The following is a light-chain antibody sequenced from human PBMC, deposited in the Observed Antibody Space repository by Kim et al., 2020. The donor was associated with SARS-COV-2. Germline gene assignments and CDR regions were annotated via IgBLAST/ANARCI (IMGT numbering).Light chain of an antibody. CDR1: QSISSH. Sequence: GSVGDRVTITCRTSQSISSHLNWYPQKPERAPKLLIYAASTLQGGVPSRFSGSGSETDFTLTISSLQPEDFATYFCQQSYITPFTFGPGTKVDIK. CDR2: AAS. CDR3: QQSYITPFT. J-gene: IGKJ3*01. V-gene: IGKV1-39*01.